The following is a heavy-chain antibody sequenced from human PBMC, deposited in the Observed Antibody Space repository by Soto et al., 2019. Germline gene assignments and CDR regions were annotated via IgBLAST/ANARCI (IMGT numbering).Heavy chain of an antibody. CDR3: ARGGLKTGIVGATHLVY. Sequence: QVQLVQSGAEVKKPGSSVKVSCKASGGTFSSYAISWVRQAPGQGLEWMGGIIPIFGTANYAQKFQGRVTITADESTSTAYLELSSLRSEDTAVYYCARGGLKTGIVGATHLVYWGQGTLVTVSS. CDR1: GGTFSSYA. CDR2: IIPIFGTA. V-gene: IGHV1-69*01. J-gene: IGHJ4*02. D-gene: IGHD1-26*01.